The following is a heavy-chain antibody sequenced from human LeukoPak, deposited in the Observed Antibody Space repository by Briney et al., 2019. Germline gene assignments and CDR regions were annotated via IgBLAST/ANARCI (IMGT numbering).Heavy chain of an antibody. D-gene: IGHD2-15*01. J-gene: IGHJ4*02. CDR2: FDPEDGET. CDR1: GYTLTELS. V-gene: IGHV1-24*01. Sequence: GASVKVSCKVSGYTLTELSMHWVRQAPGKGLEWMGGFDPEDGETIYAQKFQGRVTMTEDTSTDTAYMELSSLRSEDTAVYYCARGSRGGSRESSTLWYWGQGTLVTVSS. CDR3: ARGSRGGSRESSTLWY.